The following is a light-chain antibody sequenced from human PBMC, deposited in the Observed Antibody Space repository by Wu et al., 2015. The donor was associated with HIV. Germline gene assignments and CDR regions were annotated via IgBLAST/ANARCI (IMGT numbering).Light chain of an antibody. CDR2: KAS. V-gene: IGKV1-5*03. CDR1: QSISSW. CDR3: QQYNSYST. Sequence: DIQMTQAPSTLSASVGDRVTITCRASQSISSWLAWYQQKPGKAPKLLIYKASTLEIGVPSRFSGSGSGTEFTLTTSSLQPDDFATYYCQQYNSYSTFGPGTRVD. J-gene: IGKJ3*01.